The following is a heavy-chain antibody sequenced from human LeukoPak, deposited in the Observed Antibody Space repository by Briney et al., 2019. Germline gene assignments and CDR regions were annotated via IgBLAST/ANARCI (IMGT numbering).Heavy chain of an antibody. CDR3: ARDAVDYGGNSGSDY. CDR2: ISSSSSYI. J-gene: IGHJ4*02. Sequence: GGSLRLSCAASGCTFSSYSMNWVRQAPGKGLEWVSSISSSSSYIYYAASVKGRFTISRDNAKNSLYLQMNSLRAEDTAAYYCARDAVDYGGNSGSDYWGQGTLVTVSS. CDR1: GCTFSSYS. V-gene: IGHV3-21*01. D-gene: IGHD4-23*01.